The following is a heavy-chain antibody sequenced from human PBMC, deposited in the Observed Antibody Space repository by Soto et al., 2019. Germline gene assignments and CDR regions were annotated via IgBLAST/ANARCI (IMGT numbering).Heavy chain of an antibody. D-gene: IGHD3-10*01. CDR3: ARLVFSITMVRGVLYYYYGMDV. Sequence: PGESLKISCKGSGYSFTSYWISWVRQMPGKGLEWMGRIDPSDSYTNYSPSFQGHVTISADKSISTAYLQWSSLKASDTAMYYCARLVFSITMVRGVLYYYYGMDVWGQGTTVTVSS. CDR2: IDPSDSYT. V-gene: IGHV5-10-1*01. J-gene: IGHJ6*02. CDR1: GYSFTSYW.